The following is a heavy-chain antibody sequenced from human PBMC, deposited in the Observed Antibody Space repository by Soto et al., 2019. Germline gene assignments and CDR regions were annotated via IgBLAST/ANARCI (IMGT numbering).Heavy chain of an antibody. CDR1: GYTFTGYY. D-gene: IGHD6-13*01. CDR3: ARGEGRIRSSCWSRDGYGMDV. CDR2: INPNSGGT. Sequence: ASVKVSCKASGYTFTGYYMHWVRQAPGQGLEWMGWINPNSGGTNYAQKFQGWVTMTRDTSISTAYMELSRLRSDDTAAYYCARGEGRIRSSCWSRDGYGMDVWGQGTTVTVSS. V-gene: IGHV1-2*04. J-gene: IGHJ6*02.